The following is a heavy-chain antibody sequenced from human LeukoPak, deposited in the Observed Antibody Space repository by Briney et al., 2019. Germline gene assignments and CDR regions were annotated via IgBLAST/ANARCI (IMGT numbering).Heavy chain of an antibody. V-gene: IGHV4-39*01. CDR1: GGSISSSSYY. D-gene: IGHD2-21*02. CDR2: IYYSGST. J-gene: IGHJ3*02. CDR3: ARCGSGGDCFSAFDI. Sequence: SETLPLTCTVSGGSISSSSYYWGWLRQPPGKGLEWIGSIYYSGSTYYNPSLKSRVTISVDTSKNQFSLKLSSVTAADTAVYYCARCGSGGDCFSAFDIWGQGTMVTVSS.